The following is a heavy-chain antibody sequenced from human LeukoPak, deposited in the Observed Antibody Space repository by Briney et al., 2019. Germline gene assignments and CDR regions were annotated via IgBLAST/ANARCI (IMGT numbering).Heavy chain of an antibody. Sequence: PSETLSLTCTVSGGSVSSSIYYWGWIRQPPGKGLEWIGSIYYSGSTSYNPSLKSRVTISVDTSKNQFSLKLTSVTAADTAVYYCASRNGILTGYVFDFWGQGTLVTVS. V-gene: IGHV4-39*01. D-gene: IGHD3-9*01. J-gene: IGHJ4*02. CDR3: ASRNGILTGYVFDF. CDR1: GGSVSSSIYY. CDR2: IYYSGST.